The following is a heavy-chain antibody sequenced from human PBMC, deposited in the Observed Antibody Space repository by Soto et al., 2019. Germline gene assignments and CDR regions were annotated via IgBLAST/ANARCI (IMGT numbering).Heavy chain of an antibody. CDR1: GFTFRSYG. D-gene: IGHD3-3*01. CDR3: AKSMESWIGGMDV. CDR2: ISFDGSNK. V-gene: IGHV3-30*18. J-gene: IGHJ6*01. Sequence: QVQLVESGGGVVQPGKSLRLSCAASGFTFRSYGIHWVRQAPGKGLEWVAVISFDGSNKYYADSVKGRFIISRDNSKNTLYLQMNSLRPEDTAMYYCAKSMESWIGGMDVW.